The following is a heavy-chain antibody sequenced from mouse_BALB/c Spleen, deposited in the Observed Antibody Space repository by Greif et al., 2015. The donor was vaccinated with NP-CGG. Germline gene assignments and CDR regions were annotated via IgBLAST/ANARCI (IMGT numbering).Heavy chain of an antibody. V-gene: IGHV1-69*02. CDR1: GYTFTSYW. Sequence: QVQLKQSGAELVRPGASVKLSCKASGYTFTSYWINWVKQRPGQGLEWIGDIYPSDSYTNYNQKFKDKATLTVDKSSSTAYMQLSSPTSEDSAVYYCTRSPIYYGNYGYFDVWGAGTTVTVSS. CDR2: IYPSDSYT. D-gene: IGHD2-1*01. J-gene: IGHJ1*01. CDR3: TRSPIYYGNYGYFDV.